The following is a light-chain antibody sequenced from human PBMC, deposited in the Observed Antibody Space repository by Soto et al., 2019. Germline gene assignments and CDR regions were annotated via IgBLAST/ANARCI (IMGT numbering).Light chain of an antibody. CDR3: SSYAGGNSWV. CDR2: EVS. Sequence: QSALTQPPSASGSPGQSVTISCTGTSGDIGAYNYVSWYQQHPGKAPKVMIYEVSKRPSRVPDRFSASKSGNTASLTVSGLQAADEADYYCSSYAGGNSWVFGGGTKLTVL. V-gene: IGLV2-8*01. J-gene: IGLJ3*02. CDR1: SGDIGAYNY.